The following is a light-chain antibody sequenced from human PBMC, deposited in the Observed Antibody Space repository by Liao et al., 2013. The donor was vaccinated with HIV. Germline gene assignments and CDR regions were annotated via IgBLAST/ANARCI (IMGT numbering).Light chain of an antibody. CDR2: QDT. CDR1: KLGNKY. CDR3: QAWDSSTVV. Sequence: SYVLTQPPSVSVSPGQTASITCSGDKLGNKYTCWYQQKPGQSPVLVIHQDTKRPSGIPERFSGSNSGNTATLTISGTQAMDEADYYCQAWDSSTVVFGGGTKLTVL. J-gene: IGLJ2*01. V-gene: IGLV3-1*01.